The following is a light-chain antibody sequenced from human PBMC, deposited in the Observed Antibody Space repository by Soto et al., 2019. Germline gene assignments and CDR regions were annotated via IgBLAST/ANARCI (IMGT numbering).Light chain of an antibody. CDR3: QQSNAFWT. Sequence: DIQMTQPPSTLSASVGDRVTITCRASQTISSWLAWYQQKPGKAPKLLIYDVSTLGSGVPSRFSGSGSGTDFTLTISSLQPDDFATYYCQQSNAFWTFGQGPKV. CDR1: QTISSW. J-gene: IGKJ1*01. V-gene: IGKV1-5*01. CDR2: DVS.